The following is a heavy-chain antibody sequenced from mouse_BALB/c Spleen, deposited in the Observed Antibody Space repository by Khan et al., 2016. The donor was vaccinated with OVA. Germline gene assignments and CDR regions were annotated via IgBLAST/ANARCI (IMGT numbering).Heavy chain of an antibody. CDR2: INTYTGEP. Sequence: QIQLVQSGPELKKPGATVKISCKASGYILTNYGMNWVKQAPGKGLKWMGWINTYTGEPTYAEDFKGRIAFSLETSASTAYLQINNLKNEDTATDFCSRSNGNYWFAYWGQGTLVTVSA. CDR3: SRSNGNYWFAY. J-gene: IGHJ3*01. D-gene: IGHD2-1*01. CDR1: GYILTNYG. V-gene: IGHV9-3-1*01.